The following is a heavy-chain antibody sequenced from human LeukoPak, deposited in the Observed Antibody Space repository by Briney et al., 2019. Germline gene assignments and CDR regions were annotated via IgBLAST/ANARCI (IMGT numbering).Heavy chain of an antibody. J-gene: IGHJ6*02. D-gene: IGHD3-10*01. V-gene: IGHV3-23*01. CDR3: AKDLWFGELLYYGMDV. Sequence: GGSLRLSCAASGFTFSSYAMSWVRQAPGKGLEWVSAISGSGGSTYYADSVKGRFTISRDNSKNTLYLQMNSLRAEDTAVYYCAKDLWFGELLYYGMDVWGQGTTVTVSS. CDR1: GFTFSSYA. CDR2: ISGSGGST.